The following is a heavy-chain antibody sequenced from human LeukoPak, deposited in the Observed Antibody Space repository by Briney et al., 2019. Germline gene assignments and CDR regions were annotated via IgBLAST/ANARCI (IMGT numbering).Heavy chain of an antibody. D-gene: IGHD3-22*01. CDR3: ARDTSGGYYYPYYFDY. CDR2: IYYSGST. Sequence: SETLSLTCTVSGGSISSYYWSWIRQPPGKGLEWIGYIYYSGSTNYNPSLKSRVTISVDTSKNQFSLKLSSVTAADTAVYYCARDTSGGYYYPYYFDYWGQGTLVTVSS. CDR1: GGSISSYY. J-gene: IGHJ4*02. V-gene: IGHV4-59*08.